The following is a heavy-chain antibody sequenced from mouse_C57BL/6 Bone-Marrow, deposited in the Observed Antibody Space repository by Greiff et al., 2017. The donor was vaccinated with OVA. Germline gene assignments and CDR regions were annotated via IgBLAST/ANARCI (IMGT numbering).Heavy chain of an antibody. V-gene: IGHV1-9*01. Sequence: QVQLQQSGAELMKPGASVKLSCKATGYTFTGYWIEWVKQRPGHGLEWIGEILPGSGSTNSNEKFKGKAPFTADTSSNPAYLQLRSLTTEDSAIYYCARPAYGSSYLYWYLEVWATGTTVTVSS. CDR2: ILPGSGST. D-gene: IGHD1-1*01. CDR1: GYTFTGYW. CDR3: ARPAYGSSYLYWYLEV. J-gene: IGHJ1*03.